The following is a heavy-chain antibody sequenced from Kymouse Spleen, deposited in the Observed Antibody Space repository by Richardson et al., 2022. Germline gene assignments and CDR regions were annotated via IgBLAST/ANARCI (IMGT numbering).Heavy chain of an antibody. CDR3: ARGRYCSSTSCYWFDP. Sequence: QVQLQQWGAGLLKPSETLSLTCAVYGGSFSGYYWSWIRQPPGKGLEWIGEINHSGSTNYNPSLKSRVTISVDTSKNQFSLKLSSVTAADTAVYYCARGRYCSSTSCYWFDPWGQGTLVTVSS. CDR2: INHSGST. V-gene: IGHV4-34*01. J-gene: IGHJ5*02. CDR1: GGSFSGYY. D-gene: IGHD2-2*02.